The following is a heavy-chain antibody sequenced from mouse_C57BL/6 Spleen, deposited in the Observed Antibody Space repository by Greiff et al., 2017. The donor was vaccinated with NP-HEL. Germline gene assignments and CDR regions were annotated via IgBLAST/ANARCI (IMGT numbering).Heavy chain of an antibody. CDR3: ARAEGGQLRLRDY. CDR1: GYTFTDYN. V-gene: IGHV1-22*01. J-gene: IGHJ2*01. D-gene: IGHD3-2*02. CDR2: INPNNGGT. Sequence: EVQLQQSGPELVKPGASVKMSCKASGYTFTDYNMHWVKQSHGKSLEWIGYINPNNGGTSYNQKFKGKATLTVNKSSSTAYMELRSLTSEDSAVYYCARAEGGQLRLRDYWGQGTTLTVSS.